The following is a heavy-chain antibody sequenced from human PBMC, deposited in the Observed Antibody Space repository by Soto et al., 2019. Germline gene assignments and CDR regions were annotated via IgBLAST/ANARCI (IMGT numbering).Heavy chain of an antibody. V-gene: IGHV4-39*01. J-gene: IGHJ4*02. CDR1: GGSISSSIYY. CDR3: ARQVVTAPSPIYSFDY. CDR2: IFYSGST. D-gene: IGHD2-21*02. Sequence: QLRLQESGPGLVKPSETLSLTCTVSGGSISSSIYYGGWIRRPPGKGLEWIGSIFYSGSTYYNPSLKSRVTISVDTSKNHFSLKLYSVTAADTAMYYCARQVVTAPSPIYSFDYWGQGILVAVSS.